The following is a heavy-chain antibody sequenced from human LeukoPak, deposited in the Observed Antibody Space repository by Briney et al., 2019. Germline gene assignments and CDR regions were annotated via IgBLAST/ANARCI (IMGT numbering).Heavy chain of an antibody. CDR3: TTGGGWLTYP. Sequence: SETLSLTCPVSGGSITSSIWCWGRQSPGKGLEWIGFLHESGSTIYNASLKGRASISADTSRSQFSLRLTSVTAADTAVYFCTTGGGWLTYPWGRGTLVTVSS. CDR1: GGSITSSI. V-gene: IGHV4-59*01. D-gene: IGHD5-24*01. CDR2: LHESGST. J-gene: IGHJ5*02.